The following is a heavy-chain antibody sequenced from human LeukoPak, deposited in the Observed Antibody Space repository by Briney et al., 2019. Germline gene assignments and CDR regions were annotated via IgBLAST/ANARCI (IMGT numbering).Heavy chain of an antibody. D-gene: IGHD3-10*02. Sequence: GGSLRLSCAASGFTLSNAWMNWVRQAPGKGPEWVAFISYDGSYKYYADSVKGRFTISRDNSKNTLYLQMNSLRAEDTAVYYCAELGITMIGGVWGKGTTVTISS. J-gene: IGHJ6*04. CDR3: AELGITMIGGV. CDR2: ISYDGSYK. CDR1: GFTLSNAW. V-gene: IGHV3-30*18.